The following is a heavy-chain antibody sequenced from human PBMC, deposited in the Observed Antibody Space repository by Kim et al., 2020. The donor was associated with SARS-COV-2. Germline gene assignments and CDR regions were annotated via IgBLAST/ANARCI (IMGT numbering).Heavy chain of an antibody. CDR3: ARDGTLVRGVLTHYYGMDV. CDR1: HYTFSAYG. J-gene: IGHJ6*02. V-gene: IGHV1-18*01. Sequence: ASVKVSCKASHYTFSAYGVSWVRQAPGQGLEWMGWISIDNGDTKYAQNLQGRVTMTTDTSTSTAYMELRSLKSDDTAIYYCARDGTLVRGVLTHYYGMDVWGQGTTVTVSS. CDR2: ISIDNGDT. D-gene: IGHD3-10*01.